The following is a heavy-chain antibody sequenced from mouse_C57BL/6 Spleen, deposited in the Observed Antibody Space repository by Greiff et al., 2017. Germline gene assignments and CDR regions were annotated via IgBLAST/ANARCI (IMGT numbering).Heavy chain of an antibody. Sequence: EVQVVESGGGLVKPGGSLKLSCAASGFTFSSYAMSWVRQTPEKRLEWVATISDGGSYTYYPDNVKGRFTISRDNAKNNLYLQMSHQKSEDTAMDYCARDHRNRNYGYFDVWGTGTTVTVSS. CDR1: GFTFSSYA. V-gene: IGHV5-4*01. J-gene: IGHJ1*03. D-gene: IGHD2-14*01. CDR2: ISDGGSYT. CDR3: ARDHRNRNYGYFDV.